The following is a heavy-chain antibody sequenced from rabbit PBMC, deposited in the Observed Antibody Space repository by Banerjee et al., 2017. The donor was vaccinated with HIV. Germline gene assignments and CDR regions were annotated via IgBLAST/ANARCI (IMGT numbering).Heavy chain of an antibody. J-gene: IGHJ4*01. CDR3: ARGTGWNFNL. D-gene: IGHD4-1*01. Sequence: QEQLVESGGGLVTLGGTLTLTCKASGIDFSSYNYMCWVRQAPGKGLEWIGYIDTAGGSAYYASWAKGRFTITRNTNQNTVDLKMTSLTAADTATYFCARGTGWNFNLWGQGTLVTVS. V-gene: IGHV1S43*01. CDR1: GIDFSSYNY. CDR2: IDTAGGSA.